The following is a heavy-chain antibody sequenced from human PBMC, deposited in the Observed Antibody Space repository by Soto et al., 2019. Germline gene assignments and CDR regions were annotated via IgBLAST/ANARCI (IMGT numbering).Heavy chain of an antibody. CDR1: GFSFSINGVA. Sequence: QITLKESGPTLVKRTQTLTLTCTFSGFSFSINGVAVGWSRQPPGQALEWLALIYWDDDQRYNPSLKNRLTITKDTSRNQVVLTMTNMDPVDTATYYCAHKRDVSRGFKSWGQGTLVTVSS. CDR2: IYWDDDQ. CDR3: AHKRDVSRGFKS. J-gene: IGHJ5*01. V-gene: IGHV2-5*02.